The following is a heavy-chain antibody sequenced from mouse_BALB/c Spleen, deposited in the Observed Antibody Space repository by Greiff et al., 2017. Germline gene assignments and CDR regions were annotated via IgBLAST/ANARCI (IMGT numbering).Heavy chain of an antibody. CDR3: ARGIYYDYTWFAY. V-gene: IGHV1-4*01. D-gene: IGHD2-4*01. CDR1: GYTFTSYT. Sequence: QVHVKQSGAELARPGASVKMSCKASGYTFTSYTMHWVKQRPGQGLEWIGYINPSSGYTNYNQKFKDKATLTADKSSSTAYMQLSSLTSEDSAVYYCARGIYYDYTWFAYWGQGTLVTVSA. J-gene: IGHJ3*01. CDR2: INPSSGYT.